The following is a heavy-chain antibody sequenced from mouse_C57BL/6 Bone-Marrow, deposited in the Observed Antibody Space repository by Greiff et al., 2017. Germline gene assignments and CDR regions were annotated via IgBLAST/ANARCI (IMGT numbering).Heavy chain of an antibody. J-gene: IGHJ3*01. CDR3: ARVGSSEFAY. Sequence: EVMLVASEGGLVQPGSSMKLSCTASGFTFSDYYMAWVRQVPEKGLEWVANINYGGSSTYYLDSLKSRFIISRDNAKNILYLQMSSLKSEDTATYYCARVGSSEFAYWGQGTLVTVSA. CDR1: GFTFSDYY. V-gene: IGHV5-16*01. D-gene: IGHD3-2*02. CDR2: INYGGSST.